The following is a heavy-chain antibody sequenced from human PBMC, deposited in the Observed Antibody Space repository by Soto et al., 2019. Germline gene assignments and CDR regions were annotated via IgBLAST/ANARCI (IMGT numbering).Heavy chain of an antibody. D-gene: IGHD3-10*01. CDR3: ARGINYYDSGDDAFDI. Sequence: QVQLVQSGAEVKKPGASVKVSCKASGYTFTSYDINWVRQATGQGLEWMGWMNSNSGNTGYAQKIHGRVTMTRNTSISTAYMELSSLRSEDTAVYYCARGINYYDSGDDAFDIWGQGTMVTVSS. V-gene: IGHV1-8*01. CDR2: MNSNSGNT. J-gene: IGHJ3*02. CDR1: GYTFTSYD.